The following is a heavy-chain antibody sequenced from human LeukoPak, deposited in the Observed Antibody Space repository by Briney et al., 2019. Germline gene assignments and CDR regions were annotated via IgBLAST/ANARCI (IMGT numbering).Heavy chain of an antibody. CDR2: IIPIFGTA. CDR3: ARVGIAVAGEEDY. V-gene: IGHV1-69*13. D-gene: IGHD6-19*01. J-gene: IGHJ4*02. Sequence: SVKVSCKASGGTFSSYAISWVRQAPGQGLEWMGGIIPIFGTANYAQKFQGRVTITADESTSTAYMELSSLRSEDTAVYYCARVGIAVAGEEDYWGQGTLVTVSS. CDR1: GGTFSSYA.